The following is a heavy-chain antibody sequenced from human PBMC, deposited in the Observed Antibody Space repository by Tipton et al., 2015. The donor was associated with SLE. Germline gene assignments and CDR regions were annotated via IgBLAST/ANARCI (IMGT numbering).Heavy chain of an antibody. D-gene: IGHD5-12*01. J-gene: IGHJ4*02. CDR1: GGSVSSSSKY. CDR3: ARRGYSGYFDY. Sequence: TLSLTCTVSGGSVSSSSKYWGWIRQPPGKGLEWIGSIYYSGSTYYNPSLKSRVTISVDTSKNQFSLKLSSVTAADTAVYYCARRGYSGYFDYWGQGTLVTVSS. V-gene: IGHV4-39*07. CDR2: IYYSGST.